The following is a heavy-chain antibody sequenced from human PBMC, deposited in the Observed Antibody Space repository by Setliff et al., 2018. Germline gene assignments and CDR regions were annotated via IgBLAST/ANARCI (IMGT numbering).Heavy chain of an antibody. Sequence: SETLSLTCAVYGGSFSGYYWSWIRQPPGKGLEWIGEINHSGSTNYNPSLKSRVTISVDTSKNQFSLKLSSATAADTAVYYCARGGYSRGPPVYYFDYWGQGTLVTVSS. CDR3: ARGGYSRGPPVYYFDY. D-gene: IGHD5-12*01. CDR2: INHSGST. V-gene: IGHV4-34*01. CDR1: GGSFSGYY. J-gene: IGHJ4*02.